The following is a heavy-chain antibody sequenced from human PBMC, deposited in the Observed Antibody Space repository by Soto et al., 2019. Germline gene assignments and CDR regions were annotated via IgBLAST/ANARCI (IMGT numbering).Heavy chain of an antibody. V-gene: IGHV3-66*01. D-gene: IGHD1-1*01. Sequence: EVQLVESGGGLVQPGGSLRLSCAASGFTVSSNYMSWVRQAPGKGLEWVSVIYSGGSTYYADPVKGRFTISRDNSKNTLYLQMNSLSAEDTAVYYCARDSHWNDGALLDYMDVWGKGTTVTVSS. CDR2: IYSGGST. CDR1: GFTVSSNY. CDR3: ARDSHWNDGALLDYMDV. J-gene: IGHJ6*03.